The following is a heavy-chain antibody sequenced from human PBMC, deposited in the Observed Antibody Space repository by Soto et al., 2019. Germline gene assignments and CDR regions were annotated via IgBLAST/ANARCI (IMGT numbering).Heavy chain of an antibody. Sequence: QVQLQESGPGLVKPSGTLSLTCAVSGVSISSHDWWTWVRQPPGKGLEWIGESHQSGNTNYNSSLESRVTISLDKSKNQLSLQLSSVTVADTAVYYCETRDSGRLYWGQGTLVTVSS. V-gene: IGHV4-4*02. CDR2: SHQSGNT. CDR1: GVSISSHDW. J-gene: IGHJ4*02. D-gene: IGHD6-13*01. CDR3: ETRDSGRLY.